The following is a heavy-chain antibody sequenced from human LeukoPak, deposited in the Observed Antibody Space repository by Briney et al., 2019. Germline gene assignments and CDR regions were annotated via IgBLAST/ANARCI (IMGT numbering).Heavy chain of an antibody. V-gene: IGHV3-7*03. D-gene: IGHD3-16*01. Sequence: GGSLRLSCAASGLTFSNYWMDWVRQAPGKGLEWVANIKQDGSEKNYVDSVKGRFIISRDNAKNSLYLQMNTLRADDTAVYHCARDGFGTGSNWGQGTLVTVSS. CDR3: ARDGFGTGSN. CDR1: GLTFSNYW. CDR2: IKQDGSEK. J-gene: IGHJ4*02.